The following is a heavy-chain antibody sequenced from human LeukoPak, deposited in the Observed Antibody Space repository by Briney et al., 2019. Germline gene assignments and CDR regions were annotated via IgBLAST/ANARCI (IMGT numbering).Heavy chain of an antibody. J-gene: IGHJ3*01. D-gene: IGHD3-10*01. Sequence: GGSLRLSCAASGFTFSSYSMNWVRQAPGKGLEWVSSISSSSSYIYYADSVKGRFTISRDNAKNSLYLQMNSLRAEDTAVYYCARRRVPYGSGSYFAFDVWGQGTMVTVSS. V-gene: IGHV3-21*01. CDR3: ARRRVPYGSGSYFAFDV. CDR1: GFTFSSYS. CDR2: ISSSSSYI.